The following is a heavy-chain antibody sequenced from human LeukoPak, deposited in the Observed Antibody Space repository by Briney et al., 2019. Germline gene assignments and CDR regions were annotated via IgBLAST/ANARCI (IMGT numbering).Heavy chain of an antibody. D-gene: IGHD2-21*01. CDR3: ASRHCSGGDCYFAGADPFDH. CDR2: IYKDGKI. Sequence: SGGSLRLSCAASGFTISSTYMCWVRQAPGKGLEWVSVIYKDGKIYYIDSVKGRFTISRDTSKNTLYLQMNSLRVEDTAVYYCASRHCSGGDCYFAGADPFDHWGQGTLVTVSS. J-gene: IGHJ4*02. V-gene: IGHV3-53*01. CDR1: GFTISSTY.